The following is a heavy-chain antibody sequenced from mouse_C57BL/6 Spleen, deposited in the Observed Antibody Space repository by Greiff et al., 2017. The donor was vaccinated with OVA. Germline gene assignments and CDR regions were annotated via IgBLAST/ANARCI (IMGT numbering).Heavy chain of an antibody. CDR1: GYTFTSYW. V-gene: IGHV1-69*01. J-gene: IGHJ3*01. D-gene: IGHD2-3*01. Sequence: VQLQQPGAELVMPGASVKLSCKASGYTFTSYWMHWVKQRPGQGLEWIGEIDPSDSYTNYNQKFKGKATLTVDKSSSTAYMQLSSLTSEDSAVYKCARSCDCDGYSWFAYWGQGTLVTVSA. CDR3: ARSCDCDGYSWFAY. CDR2: IDPSDSYT.